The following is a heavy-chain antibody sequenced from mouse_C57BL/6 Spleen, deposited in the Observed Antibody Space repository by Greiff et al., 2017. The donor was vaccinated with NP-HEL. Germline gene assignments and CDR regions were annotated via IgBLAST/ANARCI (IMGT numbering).Heavy chain of an antibody. V-gene: IGHV1-4*01. CDR2: INPSSGYT. CDR1: GYTFTSYT. Sequence: VQLQQSGAELARPGASVKMSCKASGYTFTSYTMHWVKQRPGQGLEWIGYINPSSGYTKYNQKFKDKATLTADKSSSTAYMQLSSLTSEDSAVYYCAREGGIDGSSQYYFDYWGQGTTLTVSS. J-gene: IGHJ2*01. D-gene: IGHD1-1*01. CDR3: AREGGIDGSSQYYFDY.